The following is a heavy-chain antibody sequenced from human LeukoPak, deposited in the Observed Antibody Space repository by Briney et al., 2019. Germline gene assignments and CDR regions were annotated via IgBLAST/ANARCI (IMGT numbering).Heavy chain of an antibody. CDR2: ISGSGDSA. J-gene: IGHJ4*02. Sequence: QPGGSLRLSCVASGFTFNHYGMNWVRQAPRKGLEWVSIISGSGDSAFYADSVKGRFTISRDNSKNTLYLQMNSLRAEDTAIYYCAQKRGGYTPFGYWGQGTLVTVSS. V-gene: IGHV3-23*01. CDR1: GFTFNHYG. CDR3: AQKRGGYTPFGY. D-gene: IGHD5-12*01.